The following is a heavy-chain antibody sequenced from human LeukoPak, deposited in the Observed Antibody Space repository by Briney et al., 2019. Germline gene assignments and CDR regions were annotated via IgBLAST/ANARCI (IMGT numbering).Heavy chain of an antibody. Sequence: PAETLSLTCAVSGGSIRSNNHYWGWIRQPPGKGLEWIGNIYFNGNIAYNPSLQSRITISVDTSKNQFSLRLNSVTSADTAMYYCARVELIVALPTSFDPWGQGTLVTVSS. CDR3: ARVELIVALPTSFDP. CDR1: GGSIRSNNHY. V-gene: IGHV4-39*07. D-gene: IGHD5-12*01. J-gene: IGHJ5*02. CDR2: IYFNGNI.